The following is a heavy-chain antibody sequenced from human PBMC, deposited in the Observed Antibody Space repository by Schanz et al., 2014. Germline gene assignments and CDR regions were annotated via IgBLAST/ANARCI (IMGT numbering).Heavy chain of an antibody. CDR1: GGTFSSYT. V-gene: IGHV1-18*01. J-gene: IGHJ2*01. Sequence: QVQLVQSGAEVKKPGSSVKVSCTASGGTFSSYTISWIRQAPGQGLEWMGWISPYNGNTNYAQKLQGRVTMTADTSTSTAYMDLRSLRSDDTAHYYCVRVPSRDVSFDLWGRGTLVTVSS. D-gene: IGHD3-16*01. CDR3: VRVPSRDVSFDL. CDR2: ISPYNGNT.